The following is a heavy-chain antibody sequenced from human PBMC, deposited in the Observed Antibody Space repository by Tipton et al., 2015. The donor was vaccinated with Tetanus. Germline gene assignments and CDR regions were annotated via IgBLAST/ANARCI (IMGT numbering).Heavy chain of an antibody. Sequence: TLSLTCAVYGGSFSGYYCSWIRQSPGRGLEWIGEIHPSGSTYYNPSLTSRTTLSQDTSKNQFSLKLNSVTAADTAVYYCARGVDRAKAGTDWGQGTLVTVSS. CDR2: IHPSGST. D-gene: IGHD5-18*01. J-gene: IGHJ4*02. CDR3: ARGVDRAKAGTD. CDR1: GGSFSGYY. V-gene: IGHV4-34*01.